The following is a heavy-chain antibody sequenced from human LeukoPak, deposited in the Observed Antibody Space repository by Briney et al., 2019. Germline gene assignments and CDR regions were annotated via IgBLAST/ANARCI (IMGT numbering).Heavy chain of an antibody. D-gene: IGHD5-12*01. J-gene: IGHJ4*02. CDR3: ATFGLVAALDL. V-gene: IGHV3-7*01. Sequence: PGGSLRLSCAASGFSFNAYWMAWVRQAPGTGLEWVANINPAGSETFHVDPVKGRFSISRDHAKNLVCLQMNSLRAEDTAVYYCATFGLVAALDLWGQGTLVTVSS. CDR2: INPAGSET. CDR1: GFSFNAYW.